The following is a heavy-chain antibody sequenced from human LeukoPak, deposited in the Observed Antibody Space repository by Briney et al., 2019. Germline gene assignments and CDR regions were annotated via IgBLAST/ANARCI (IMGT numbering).Heavy chain of an antibody. CDR2: ISYDGSNK. CDR3: AKDGGNSGYLEEYYFDY. CDR1: GFTFSSYG. V-gene: IGHV3-30*18. Sequence: PGRSLRLSCAASGFTFSSYGMHWVRQAPGKGLEWVAVISYDGSNKYYADSVKGRFTISRDNSKNTLYLQMNSLRAEDTAVYYCAKDGGNSGYLEEYYFDYWGQGTLVTVAS. D-gene: IGHD3-22*01. J-gene: IGHJ4*02.